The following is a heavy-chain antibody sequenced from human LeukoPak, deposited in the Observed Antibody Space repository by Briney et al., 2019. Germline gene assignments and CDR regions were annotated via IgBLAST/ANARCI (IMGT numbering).Heavy chain of an antibody. J-gene: IGHJ3*02. CDR2: ISSSGSTI. CDR1: GFTSSSYE. D-gene: IGHD1-1*01. Sequence: GGSLRLSCAASGFTSSSYEMNWVRQAPGKGLEWVSYISSSGSTIYYADSVKGRFTISRDNAKNSLYLQMNSLGAEDTAVYYCARVPWNARDAFDIWGQGTMVTVSS. CDR3: ARVPWNARDAFDI. V-gene: IGHV3-48*03.